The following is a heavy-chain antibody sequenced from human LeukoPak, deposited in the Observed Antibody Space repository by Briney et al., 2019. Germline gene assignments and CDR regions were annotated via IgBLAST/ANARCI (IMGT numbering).Heavy chain of an antibody. V-gene: IGHV1-2*02. J-gene: IGHJ5*02. Sequence: ASVKVSCKASGYTLTAFYMHWVRQVPGQGLKGTRLINPNSGGTNYAQKFQGRVTMTRDTSISTAYMELSRLRSDDTAVYYCARGNSITMVRGVMPDNWFDPWGQGTLVTVSS. D-gene: IGHD3-10*01. CDR2: INPNSGGT. CDR1: GYTLTAFY. CDR3: ARGNSITMVRGVMPDNWFDP.